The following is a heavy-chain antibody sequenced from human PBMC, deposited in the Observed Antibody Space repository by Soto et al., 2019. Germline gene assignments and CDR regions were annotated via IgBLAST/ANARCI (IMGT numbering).Heavy chain of an antibody. CDR3: ATGSEDGYYYYYMDV. V-gene: IGHV1-8*01. CDR2: MNPNSGNT. Sequence: ASVKVSCKASGYTFTSYDINWVRQATGQGLEWMGWMNPNSGNTGYAQKFQGRVTMTRNTSISTAYMELSSLRSEDTAVYYCATGSEDGYYYYYMDVWGKGTTVTVSS. J-gene: IGHJ6*03. CDR1: GYTFTSYD. D-gene: IGHD2-15*01.